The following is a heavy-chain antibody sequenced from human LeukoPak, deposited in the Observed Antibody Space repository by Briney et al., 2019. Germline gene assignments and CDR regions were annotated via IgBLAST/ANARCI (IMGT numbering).Heavy chain of an antibody. V-gene: IGHV3-48*04. J-gene: IGHJ4*02. D-gene: IGHD4-17*01. CDR1: GFTFSAYS. CDR3: AGDNIENGDLDYLDS. CDR2: ITRPVTTT. Sequence: PGGSLRLSCATSGFTFSAYSLRWVRQAPGKGLEWVSHITRPVTTTYYAESVRGRCTISRDNAKNSLYLQMSSLRAEDTAVYYCAGDNIENGDLDYLDSWGQGTLVTVSS.